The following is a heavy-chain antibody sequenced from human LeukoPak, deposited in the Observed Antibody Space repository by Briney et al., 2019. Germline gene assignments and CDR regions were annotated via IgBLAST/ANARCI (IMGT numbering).Heavy chain of an antibody. CDR1: GGSISSGSYY. CDR3: ARESTTMTTGRGAFDI. Sequence: PSETLSLTCTVSGGSISSGSYYWSWIRQPAGKGLEWIGRIYTSGSTNYNPSLKSRVTISVDTSKNQFSLKLSSVTAADTAVYYCARESTTMTTGRGAFDIWGQGTMVTVSS. D-gene: IGHD3-22*01. J-gene: IGHJ3*02. V-gene: IGHV4-61*02. CDR2: IYTSGST.